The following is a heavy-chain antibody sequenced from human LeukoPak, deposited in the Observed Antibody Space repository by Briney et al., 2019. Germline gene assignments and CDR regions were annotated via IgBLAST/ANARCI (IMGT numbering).Heavy chain of an antibody. CDR3: ASSEVRGVTTDY. J-gene: IGHJ4*02. Sequence: GGSLRLSCAASGFTFSSYAMHRVRQAPGKGLEWVAVISYDGSNKYYADSVKGRFTISRDNSKNTLYLQMNSLRAEDTAVYYCASSEVRGVTTDYWGQGTLVTVSS. V-gene: IGHV3-30-3*01. D-gene: IGHD3-10*01. CDR1: GFTFSSYA. CDR2: ISYDGSNK.